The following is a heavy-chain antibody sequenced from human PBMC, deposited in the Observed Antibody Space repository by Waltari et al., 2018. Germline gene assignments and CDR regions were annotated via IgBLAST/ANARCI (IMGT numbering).Heavy chain of an antibody. V-gene: IGHV4-34*01. CDR2: INHSGST. CDR3: AGGSGGYSSSRPFDY. CDR1: GGSFSGYY. Sequence: QVQLQQWGAGLLKPSETLSLTCAVYGGSFSGYYWSWIRQPPGKGLEWIGEINHSGSTNYNPALKVRVTISENASKNQFSLMLRSVTAAATAVYYCAGGSGGYSSSRPFDYWGQGTLVTVSS. J-gene: IGHJ4*02. D-gene: IGHD6-13*01.